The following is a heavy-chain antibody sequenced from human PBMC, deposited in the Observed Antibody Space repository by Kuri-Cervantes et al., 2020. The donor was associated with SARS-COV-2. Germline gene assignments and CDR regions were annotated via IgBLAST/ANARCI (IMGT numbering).Heavy chain of an antibody. J-gene: IGHJ4*02. V-gene: IGHV4-38-2*01. D-gene: IGHD3-16*01. CDR3: ARHSSLVGDLDY. Sequence: ESLKISCAVSGSSISSGYYWGWIRQPPGMGREWIGSIYYSGSTYYNPSLKSRVTIPVDTSKNQFSLKLSSVTAADTAVYYCARHSSLVGDLDYWGQGTLVTVSS. CDR2: IYYSGST. CDR1: GSSISSGYY.